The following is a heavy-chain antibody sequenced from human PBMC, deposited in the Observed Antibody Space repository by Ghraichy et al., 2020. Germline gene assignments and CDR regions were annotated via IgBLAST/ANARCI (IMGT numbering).Heavy chain of an antibody. CDR2: ISGSGGST. Sequence: GESLNISCAASGFTFRSYAMSWVRQAPGKGLEWVSAISGSGGSTYYADSVKGRFTISRDNSKNTLYLQMNSLRAEDSAVYYCAKSESPRYPYYFDYWGQGTLVTVSS. CDR1: GFTFRSYA. CDR3: AKSESPRYPYYFDY. D-gene: IGHD3-16*02. V-gene: IGHV3-23*01. J-gene: IGHJ4*02.